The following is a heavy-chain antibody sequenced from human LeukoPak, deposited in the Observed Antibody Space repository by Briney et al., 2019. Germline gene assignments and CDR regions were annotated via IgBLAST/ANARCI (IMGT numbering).Heavy chain of an antibody. J-gene: IGHJ4*02. Sequence: ASVKVSCKPSGYTFTAYYIHWVRQAPGQGLEWMGIIDPSDGSTDYAQTFQGRVTMTSDVSTSTAFMELSSLRSVDTAVYYCANTGGNRRGYFDFWGQGTLVTVSS. D-gene: IGHD2-8*02. CDR3: ANTGGNRRGYFDF. CDR2: IDPSDGST. CDR1: GYTFTAYY. V-gene: IGHV1-46*01.